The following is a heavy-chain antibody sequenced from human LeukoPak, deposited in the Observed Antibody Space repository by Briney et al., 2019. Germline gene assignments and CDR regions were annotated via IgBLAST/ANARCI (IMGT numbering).Heavy chain of an antibody. V-gene: IGHV3-43D*03. Sequence: GGSLRLSCAASGFTFDDYAMHWVRQAPGKGLEWVSLISWDGGSTYYADSVKGRFTISRDNSKNSLYLQMNSLRAEDTALYYCAKAGAYGSGNEKYYFDYWGQGTLVTVSS. J-gene: IGHJ4*02. CDR1: GFTFDDYA. CDR2: ISWDGGST. D-gene: IGHD3-10*01. CDR3: AKAGAYGSGNEKYYFDY.